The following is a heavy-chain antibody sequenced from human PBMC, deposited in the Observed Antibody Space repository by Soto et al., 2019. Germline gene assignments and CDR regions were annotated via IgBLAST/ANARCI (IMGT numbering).Heavy chain of an antibody. CDR2: VAYDGRSK. J-gene: IGHJ6*02. CDR3: ARDDILVIPGGSYNYGMDV. CDR1: GFTFSDYA. D-gene: IGHD2-2*01. V-gene: IGHV3-30*04. Sequence: PGGALRLSYAASGFTFSDYAMHWVRLAPGKGLEWVAVVAYDGRSKYYADSVKGRFTISRDNSRTTVYLQMNSLRDEDTAMYYCARDDILVIPGGSYNYGMDVWGHGTTVTVSS.